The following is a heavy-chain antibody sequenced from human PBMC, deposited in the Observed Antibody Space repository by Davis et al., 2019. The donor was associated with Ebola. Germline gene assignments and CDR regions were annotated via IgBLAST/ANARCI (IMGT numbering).Heavy chain of an antibody. D-gene: IGHD5-12*01. V-gene: IGHV6-1*01. CDR2: TYYSSKWYY. CDR1: GDSVSTNSGG. Sequence: HSQTLSLTCAISGDSVSTNSGGWNWIRQSPSRGLEWLGRTYYSSKWYYDYVESVKSRITINPDTSKNQFSLQLNSVTPEDTAVYYCARGWLRTGLDYWGQGTLVTVSS. CDR3: ARGWLRTGLDY. J-gene: IGHJ4*02.